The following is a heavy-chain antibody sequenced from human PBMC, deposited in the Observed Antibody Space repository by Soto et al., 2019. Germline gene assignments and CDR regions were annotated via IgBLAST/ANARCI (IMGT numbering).Heavy chain of an antibody. Sequence: QVQLVQSGAEVKKPGASVKVSCKASGYTFTSYGISWVRQAPGQGLEWMGWISAYNGNTNYAQKLQGRVTMTTDTSTSTAYMELRSLRSDDTAVYYCARDLEDGDSSGCYGSGGIDYWGQGTLVTVSS. J-gene: IGHJ4*02. D-gene: IGHD6-19*01. CDR1: GYTFTSYG. V-gene: IGHV1-18*01. CDR2: ISAYNGNT. CDR3: ARDLEDGDSSGCYGSGGIDY.